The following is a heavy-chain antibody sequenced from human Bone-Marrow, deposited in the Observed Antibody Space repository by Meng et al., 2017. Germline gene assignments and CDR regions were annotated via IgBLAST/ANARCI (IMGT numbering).Heavy chain of an antibody. Sequence: EVQLVESGGGLVQPGGYLRLSCGASGFTFSGHWMRWVRQAPGKGLEWVSVISGSGGSTYYADSVKGRFTMSRDNSKNTLYLQMNSLRAEDTAVYYCAKDGGNPGGYFEYWGQGTLVTVSS. CDR2: ISGSGGST. D-gene: IGHD3-16*01. CDR3: AKDGGNPGGYFEY. J-gene: IGHJ4*02. V-gene: IGHV3-23*04. CDR1: GFTFSGHW.